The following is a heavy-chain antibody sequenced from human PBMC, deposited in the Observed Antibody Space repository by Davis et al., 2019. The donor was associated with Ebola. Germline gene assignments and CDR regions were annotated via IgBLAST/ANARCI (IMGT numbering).Heavy chain of an antibody. CDR1: GFTFSSYA. D-gene: IGHD3-10*01. CDR3: ARRQGV. J-gene: IGHJ4*02. V-gene: IGHV3-30-3*01. CDR2: ISYDGSNK. Sequence: GESLKISCAASGFTFSSYAMHWVRQAPGKGLEWVAVISYDGSNKYYADSVKGRFTISRDNSKNTLYLQMNSLRAEDTAVYYCARRQGVWGQGTLVTVSS.